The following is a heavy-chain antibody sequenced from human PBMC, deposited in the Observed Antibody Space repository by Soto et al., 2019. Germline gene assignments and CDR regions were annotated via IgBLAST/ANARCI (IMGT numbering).Heavy chain of an antibody. CDR1: DGSFSGYY. V-gene: IGHV4-34*01. CDR3: ARLVRGVITFYYGMDV. J-gene: IGHJ6*02. D-gene: IGHD3-10*01. CDR2: INHSGST. Sequence: PSETLSLTFAVYDGSFSGYYWSWIRQPPGKGREWIGEINHSGSTNYNPSLKSRVTISVDTSKNQFSLKLSSVTAADTAVYYCARLVRGVITFYYGMDVWGQGTTVTVSS.